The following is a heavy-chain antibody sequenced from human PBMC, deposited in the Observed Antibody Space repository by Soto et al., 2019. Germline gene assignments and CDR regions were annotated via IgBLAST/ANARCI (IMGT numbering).Heavy chain of an antibody. J-gene: IGHJ6*02. CDR2: ISYDGSNK. CDR1: GFTFSSYA. V-gene: IGHV3-30-3*01. D-gene: IGHD4-17*01. CDR3: ARDRITVTDYYYYYGMDV. Sequence: QVQLLESGGGVVQPGRSLRLSCAASGFTFSSYAMHWVRQAPGKGLEWVAVISYDGSNKYYADSVKGRFTISRDNSKNTLYLQMNSLRAEDTAVYYCARDRITVTDYYYYYGMDVWGQGTTVTVSS.